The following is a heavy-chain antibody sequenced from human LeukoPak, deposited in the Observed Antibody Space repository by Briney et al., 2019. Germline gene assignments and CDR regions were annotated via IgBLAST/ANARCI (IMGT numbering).Heavy chain of an antibody. D-gene: IGHD1-26*01. J-gene: IGHJ5*02. CDR3: ARDGSGSKINWFDP. CDR2: IIPIFGTA. V-gene: IGHV1-69*13. CDR1: GGTFSSYA. Sequence: ASVKVSCKASGGTFSSYAISWVRQAPGQGLEWMGGIIPIFGTANYAQKFQGRVTITADESTSTAYMELSSLRSDDTAVYYCARDGSGSKINWFDPWGQGTLVTVSS.